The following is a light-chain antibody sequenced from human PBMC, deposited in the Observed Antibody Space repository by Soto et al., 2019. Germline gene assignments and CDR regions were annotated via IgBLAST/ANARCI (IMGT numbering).Light chain of an antibody. CDR3: QQLNSYPLT. J-gene: IGKJ4*01. CDR1: QGISSY. V-gene: IGKV1-9*01. Sequence: DIQMTQSPSSLSASVGDRVTITCRASQGISSYLAWYQQKPGEAPKLLIYAASTLQSGVPSRFSGSGSGTEFTLTISSLQPEDFATYYCQQLNSYPLTFGGGTKVDI. CDR2: AAS.